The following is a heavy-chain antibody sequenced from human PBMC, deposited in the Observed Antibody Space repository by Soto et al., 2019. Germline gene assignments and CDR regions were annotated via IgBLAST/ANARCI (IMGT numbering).Heavy chain of an antibody. CDR2: IIPIFGTA. D-gene: IGHD6-6*01. Sequence: QVQLVQSGAEVKKPGSSVKVSCKASGGTFSSYAISWVRQAPGQGLEWMGGIIPIFGTANYAQKFQGRVXIXAXVSTSTAYMELSSLRSEDTAVYYCAREYSSSPYFDYWGQGTLVTVSS. CDR1: GGTFSSYA. V-gene: IGHV1-69*12. CDR3: AREYSSSPYFDY. J-gene: IGHJ4*02.